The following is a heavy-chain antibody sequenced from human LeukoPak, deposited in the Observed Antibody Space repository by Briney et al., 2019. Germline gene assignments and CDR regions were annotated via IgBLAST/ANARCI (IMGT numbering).Heavy chain of an antibody. J-gene: IGHJ4*02. Sequence: GGSLRLSCAASGFTFSSYDMHWVRQATGKGLEWVSAIGTAGDTYYPGSVKGRFTISRENAKNSLYLQTNSLRAGDTAVYYCARGNLHDYGGNAVGGEIDYWGQGTLVTVSS. CDR3: ARGNLHDYGGNAVGGEIDY. CDR1: GFTFSSYD. V-gene: IGHV3-13*01. D-gene: IGHD4-23*01. CDR2: IGTAGDT.